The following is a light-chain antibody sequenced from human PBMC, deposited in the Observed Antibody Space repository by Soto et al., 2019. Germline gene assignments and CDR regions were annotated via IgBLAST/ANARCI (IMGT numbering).Light chain of an antibody. CDR3: QQRSNWPPH. Sequence: EIVMTQSPATLCVSPGEGVTLSCRASQGIGDTLAWYQHKPGQAPRLLIYDASNRATGIPARFSGSGSGTDFTPTISSLEPEDFAAYYCQQRSNWPPHFGGGTKVDIK. V-gene: IGKV3-11*01. CDR1: QGIGDT. CDR2: DAS. J-gene: IGKJ4*01.